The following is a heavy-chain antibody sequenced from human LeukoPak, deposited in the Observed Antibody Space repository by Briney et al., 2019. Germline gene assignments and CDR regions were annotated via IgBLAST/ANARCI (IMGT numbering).Heavy chain of an antibody. Sequence: GGSLRLSCAASGFTVSSNYMGWVRQAPGRGLEWVSAISASGDVTFYADSLRGRFTISRDNSKSTLYLQMNGLRAEDTAIFYCAKSLFTSATGTGRAFHIWGQGTRVTVSS. CDR1: GFTVSSNY. CDR3: AKSLFTSATGTGRAFHI. J-gene: IGHJ3*02. V-gene: IGHV3-23*01. CDR2: ISASGDVT. D-gene: IGHD1-1*01.